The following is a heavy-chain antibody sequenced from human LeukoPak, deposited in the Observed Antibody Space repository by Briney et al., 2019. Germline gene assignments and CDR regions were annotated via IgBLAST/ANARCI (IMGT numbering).Heavy chain of an antibody. CDR1: NYSISSDYY. CDR2: IDHSGST. V-gene: IGHV4-38-2*02. Sequence: PSETLSLTCSVSNYSISSDYYWGWIRQPPGKGLEWIGSIDHSGSTYYKPSLKSRVTISIDTSKNQFSLKVNSVTAADTAVYYCARGGKWLYYFDYWGQGTLVTVSS. CDR3: ARGGKWLYYFDY. J-gene: IGHJ4*02. D-gene: IGHD6-19*01.